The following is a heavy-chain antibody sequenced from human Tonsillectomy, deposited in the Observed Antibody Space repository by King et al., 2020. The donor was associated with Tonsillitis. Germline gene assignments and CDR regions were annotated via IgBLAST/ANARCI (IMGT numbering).Heavy chain of an antibody. CDR2: IYPDDSDT. J-gene: IGHJ4*02. D-gene: IGHD4/OR15-4a*01. Sequence: EIQLVQSGAEVKKPGESLKISCQGSGYSFITSWIGWVRQMPGKGLEWMGIIYPDDSDTRYSPSFEGQVTFSADKSINTAYLQWSSLKASDTAMYYCARYEDLVLFDHWGQGTLVTVSS. CDR1: GYSFITSW. CDR3: ARYEDLVLFDH. V-gene: IGHV5-51*03.